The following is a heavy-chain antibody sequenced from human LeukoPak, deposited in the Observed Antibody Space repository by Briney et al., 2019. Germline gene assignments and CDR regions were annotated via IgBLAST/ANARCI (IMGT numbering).Heavy chain of an antibody. D-gene: IGHD3-9*01. CDR1: GFSFSTHW. V-gene: IGHV3-7*01. J-gene: IGHJ4*01. CDR2: INEDGSET. Sequence: GGSLRFSCAASGFSFSTHWMNWFRQVPGKGLEWVANINEDGSETNYVDSVKGRFTISRDNAENSLYVQMNSLGVEDTAVYYCVTDRDSDWRKRFAYWGQEPWSPSPQ. CDR3: VTDRDSDWRKRFAY.